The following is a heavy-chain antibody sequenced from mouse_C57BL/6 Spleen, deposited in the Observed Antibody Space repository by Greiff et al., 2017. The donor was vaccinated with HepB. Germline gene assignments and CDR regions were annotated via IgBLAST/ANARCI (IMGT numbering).Heavy chain of an antibody. J-gene: IGHJ2*01. V-gene: IGHV1-66*01. CDR2: IYPGSGNT. D-gene: IGHD1-1*01. CDR1: GYSFTSYY. CDR3: ARRGASSYVYFDY. Sequence: QVQLQQSGPELVKPGASVKISCKASGYSFTSYYIRWVKQRPGQGLEWIGWIYPGSGNTKYNEKFKGKATLTADTSSSTAYMQLSSLTSEDSAVYYCARRGASSYVYFDYWGQGTTLTVSS.